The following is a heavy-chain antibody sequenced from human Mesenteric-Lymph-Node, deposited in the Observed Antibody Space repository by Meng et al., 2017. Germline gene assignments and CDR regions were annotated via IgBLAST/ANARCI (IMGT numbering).Heavy chain of an antibody. J-gene: IGHJ4*02. CDR3: ARATAMVPRYYFDY. V-gene: IGHV4-59*01. D-gene: IGHD5-18*01. CDR2: IYYSGST. Sequence: QVPLPESVPGLVKPSETLSLTCTVSGGSISSYYWSCIRQPPGKGLEWIGYIYYSGSTNYNPSLKSRVTISVDTSKNQFSLKLSSVTAADTAVYYCARATAMVPRYYFDYWGQGTLVTVSS. CDR1: GGSISSYY.